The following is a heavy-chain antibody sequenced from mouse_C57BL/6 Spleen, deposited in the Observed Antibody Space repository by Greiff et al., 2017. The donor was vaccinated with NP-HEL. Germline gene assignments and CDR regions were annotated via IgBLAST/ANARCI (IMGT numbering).Heavy chain of an antibody. D-gene: IGHD2-1*01. CDR2: IDPSDSYT. V-gene: IGHV1-50*01. CDR3: ALYPAEFAY. Sequence: QVQLQQPGAELVKPGASVKLSCKASGYTFTSYWMQWVKQRPGQGLEWIGEIDPSDSYTNYNQKFKGKATLTVDTSSSTAYMQLSSLTSEDSAVYYCALYPAEFAYWGQGTLVTVSA. J-gene: IGHJ3*01. CDR1: GYTFTSYW.